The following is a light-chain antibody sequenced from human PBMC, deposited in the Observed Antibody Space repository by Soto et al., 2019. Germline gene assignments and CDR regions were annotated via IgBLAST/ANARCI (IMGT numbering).Light chain of an antibody. V-gene: IGLV8-61*01. CDR2: STN. Sequence: QTVVTQEPSFSVSPGGTVTLTCCLNSGSVSSIHYPSWYQQTPGQAPRTLIHSTNTRSSGVPDRFSGSIFGNKAALTITGAQADDESDYYCALYLAPGISIFGGGTKLTVL. CDR1: SGSVSSIHY. J-gene: IGLJ2*01. CDR3: ALYLAPGISI.